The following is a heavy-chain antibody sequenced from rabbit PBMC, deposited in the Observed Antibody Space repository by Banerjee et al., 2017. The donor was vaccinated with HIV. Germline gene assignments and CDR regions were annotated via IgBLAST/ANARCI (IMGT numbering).Heavy chain of an antibody. D-gene: IGHD1-1*01. J-gene: IGHJ3*01. Sequence: QEQLVESGGGLVQPGGSLTLSCKASGFDFSRFGVSWVRQAPGKGLEWIGYIDPIFGGTYYASWVNGRFTISKTSSTTVTLQMTSLTAADTATYFCARDLIDYYNEVLWGQGTLVTVS. CDR1: GFDFSRFG. V-gene: IGHV1S39*01. CDR2: IDPIFGGT. CDR3: ARDLIDYYNEVL.